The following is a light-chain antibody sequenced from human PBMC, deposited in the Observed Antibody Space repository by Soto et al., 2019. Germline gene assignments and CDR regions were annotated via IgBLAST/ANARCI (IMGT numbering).Light chain of an antibody. V-gene: IGLV2-23*01. Sequence: QSALTQPASVSGSPGQPITISCTGTSSDVGSYNLVSWYQQHPGKAPKLMIYEGTKRPSGVSNRFSGSKSGNTASLTISGLQGEDEADYYCCSYAGSRTHVVFGGGTKVTVL. CDR1: SSDVGSYNL. CDR2: EGT. J-gene: IGLJ2*01. CDR3: CSYAGSRTHVV.